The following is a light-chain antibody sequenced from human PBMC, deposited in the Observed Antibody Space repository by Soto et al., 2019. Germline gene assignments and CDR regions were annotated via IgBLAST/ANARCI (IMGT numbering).Light chain of an antibody. Sequence: DILMTQSPATLSVSPGERATLSCRASQSVRDNLARYQQRPGQAPRLLIYGASTRATGIPARFSGSGSGTEFPLTISSLQSEDLAVYFCQQYDKWPPITFG. CDR1: QSVRDN. CDR3: QQYDKWPPIT. V-gene: IGKV3-15*01. CDR2: GAS. J-gene: IGKJ5*01.